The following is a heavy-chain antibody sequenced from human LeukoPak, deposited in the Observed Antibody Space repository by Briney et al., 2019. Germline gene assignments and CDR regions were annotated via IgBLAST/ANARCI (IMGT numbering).Heavy chain of an antibody. Sequence: GGSLRLSCAASGFTFSTYEMNWVRQPPGKGLEWVSYISTSGSPIYYADSVKGRFTIFRDDAKNSLYLEMNSLRAEDTSIYYCARGWFDPWGQGTLVTVSS. V-gene: IGHV3-48*03. CDR1: GFTFSTYE. CDR3: ARGWFDP. CDR2: ISTSGSPI. J-gene: IGHJ5*02.